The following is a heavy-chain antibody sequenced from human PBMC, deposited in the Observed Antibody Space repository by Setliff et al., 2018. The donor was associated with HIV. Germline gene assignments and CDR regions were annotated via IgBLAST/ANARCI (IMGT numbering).Heavy chain of an antibody. V-gene: IGHV4-34*01. CDR3: SNWNTTVDADS. CDR1: GGSVSGHY. CDR2: ITPSGDT. J-gene: IGHJ4*02. D-gene: IGHD1-1*01. Sequence: SETLSLTCAVYGGSVSGHYWGWFRQPPGKGLEWIGEITPSGDTNYIPSLKSRVTMSLDTSKNQFSLNLNSVTAADTAVYYCSNWNTTVDADSWGQGTLVNVSS.